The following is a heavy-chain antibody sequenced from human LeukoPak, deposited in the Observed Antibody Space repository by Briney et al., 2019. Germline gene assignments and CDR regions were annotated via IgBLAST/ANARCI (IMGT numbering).Heavy chain of an antibody. J-gene: IGHJ3*02. CDR3: ASLTYDSSGYYVDAFDI. CDR2: IIPIFGTA. V-gene: IGHV1-69*06. D-gene: IGHD3-22*01. Sequence: ASVKVSCKASGGTFSSYAISWVRQAPGQGLEWMGGIIPIFGTANYAQKFQGRVTITADRSTSTAYMELSSLRSEDTAVYYCASLTYDSSGYYVDAFDIWGQGTMVTVSS. CDR1: GGTFSSYA.